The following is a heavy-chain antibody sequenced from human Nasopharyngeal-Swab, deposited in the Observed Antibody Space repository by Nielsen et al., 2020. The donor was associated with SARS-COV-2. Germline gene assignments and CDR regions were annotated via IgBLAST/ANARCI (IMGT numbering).Heavy chain of an antibody. J-gene: IGHJ6*03. V-gene: IGHV4-34*01. CDR3: ARDRADYHISYYYYYMDV. Sequence: SQTLSLTRGVYGGSFSDHYWSWIRQPPGKGLEWIGEINHSGSTNYNPSLKSRVTMSVDTSKNQFSLNLSSVTAADTAVYYCARDRADYHISYYYYYMDVWGKGTTVAVSS. CDR2: INHSGST. CDR1: GGSFSDHY. D-gene: IGHD4-11*01.